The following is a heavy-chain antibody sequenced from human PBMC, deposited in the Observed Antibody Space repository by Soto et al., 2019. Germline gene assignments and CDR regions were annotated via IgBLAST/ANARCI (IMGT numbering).Heavy chain of an antibody. J-gene: IGHJ6*03. D-gene: IGHD1-7*01. V-gene: IGHV1-69*13. CDR2: IIPIFGTA. CDR1: GGTFSSYA. Sequence: ASVKVSCKASGGTFSSYAISWVRQAPGQGLEWMGGIIPIFGTANYAQKFQGRVTITADASTSTAYMELSSLRSEDTAVYYCAGYNWNYYYYYYYMDVWGKGTTVTVSS. CDR3: AGYNWNYYYYYYYMDV.